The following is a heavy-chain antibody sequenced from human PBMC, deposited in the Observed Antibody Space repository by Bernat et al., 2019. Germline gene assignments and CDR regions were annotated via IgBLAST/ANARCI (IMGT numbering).Heavy chain of an antibody. CDR2: ISSSSSYT. V-gene: IGHV3-11*05. D-gene: IGHD2-15*01. CDR1: GFTFSDYY. CDR3: ARARGYCSGGSCYYGLDC. Sequence: VHLVESGVGLVKPGGSLSLSCAASGFTFSDYYMSWIRQAPGKGLEWVSYISSSSSYTNYADSVKGRFTISRDNAKNSLYLQMKSLRAEDTAVDYCARARGYCSGGSCYYGLDCWVQGTLVTVS. J-gene: IGHJ4*02.